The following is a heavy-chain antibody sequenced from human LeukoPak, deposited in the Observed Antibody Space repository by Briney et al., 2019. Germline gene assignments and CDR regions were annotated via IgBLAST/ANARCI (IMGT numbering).Heavy chain of an antibody. CDR3: AKDRSLYGSGAGDAFDI. CDR1: GFTFDDYA. V-gene: IGHV3-9*01. J-gene: IGHJ3*02. Sequence: SGGSLRLSCAASGFTFDDYAMHWVRQAPGKGLEWVSGISWNSGSIGYADSVKGRFTISRDNSKNTLYLQMNSLRAEDTAVYYCAKDRSLYGSGAGDAFDIWGQGTMVTVSS. CDR2: ISWNSGSI. D-gene: IGHD3-10*01.